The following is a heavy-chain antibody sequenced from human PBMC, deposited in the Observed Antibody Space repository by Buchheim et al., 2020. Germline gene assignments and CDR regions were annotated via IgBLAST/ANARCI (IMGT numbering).Heavy chain of an antibody. Sequence: QVQMVESGGGVVQPGRSLRLSCAASGFTFSSYGMHWVRQAPGKGLEWVAVISYDGSNKYYADSVKGRFTISRDNYKNTLYLQMNSLRAEDTAVYYCAKDGQVIAAAGTFDYWGQGTL. CDR2: ISYDGSNK. CDR3: AKDGQVIAAAGTFDY. V-gene: IGHV3-30*18. D-gene: IGHD6-13*01. J-gene: IGHJ4*02. CDR1: GFTFSSYG.